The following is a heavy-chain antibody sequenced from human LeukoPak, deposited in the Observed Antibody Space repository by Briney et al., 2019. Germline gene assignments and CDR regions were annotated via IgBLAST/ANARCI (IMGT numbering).Heavy chain of an antibody. V-gene: IGHV1-8*01. CDR1: GYTFTSYD. Sequence: ASVKVSCKASGYTFTSYDINWMRQATGQGLEWMGWMNPNSGNTGYAPKFQGRVTMTRNTSISTAYMELSSLRSEDTAVYYCARGGQYYYDSSGYYYVIDYWGQGTLVTVSS. CDR3: ARGGQYYYDSSGYYYVIDY. J-gene: IGHJ4*02. CDR2: MNPNSGNT. D-gene: IGHD3-22*01.